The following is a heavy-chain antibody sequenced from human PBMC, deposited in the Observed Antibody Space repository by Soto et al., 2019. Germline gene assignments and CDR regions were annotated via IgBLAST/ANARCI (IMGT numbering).Heavy chain of an antibody. Sequence: EVQLVESGGGLVKPGGSLRLSCAASGFTFSSYSMNWVRQAPGKGLEWVSSISRSSSYIYYAASVKGRFTLSRDNAKNSRCLQMNRLRAEDTAVYYCARMDTGEGGQGTLVTVSS. CDR3: ARMDTGE. CDR2: ISRSSSYI. V-gene: IGHV3-21*01. J-gene: IGHJ4*02. CDR1: GFTFSSYS. D-gene: IGHD3-10*01.